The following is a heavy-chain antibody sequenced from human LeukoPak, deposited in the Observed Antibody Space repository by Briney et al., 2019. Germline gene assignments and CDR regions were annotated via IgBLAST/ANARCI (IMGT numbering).Heavy chain of an antibody. Sequence: GGSLRLSCAASGFTFSSYWMHWVRQAPGKGPVWVSRINNDGSGTTYADSVKGRFTISRDDAKNTLYLQMNSLRAEDTAVYYCAKVRQGYTSGEGSSFDYWGQGTLVTVSS. CDR2: INNDGSGT. CDR3: AKVRQGYTSGEGSSFDY. CDR1: GFTFSSYW. D-gene: IGHD6-19*01. J-gene: IGHJ4*02. V-gene: IGHV3-74*01.